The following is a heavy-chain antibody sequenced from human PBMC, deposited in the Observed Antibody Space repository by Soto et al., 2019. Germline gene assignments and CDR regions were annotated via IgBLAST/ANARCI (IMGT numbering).Heavy chain of an antibody. CDR1: GYIIKNYW. D-gene: IGHD3-16*01. Sequence: PGESLKISCKASGYIIKNYWIGWVRQMPGQGLEWMGIIFPDASDTRYSPSFQGHVTISVDKSISTAYVQWSSLKASGSAIYYCFGGGVTSRTFDYWGQGTLVTVSS. CDR3: FGGGVTSRTFDY. CDR2: IFPDASDT. V-gene: IGHV5-51*01. J-gene: IGHJ4*02.